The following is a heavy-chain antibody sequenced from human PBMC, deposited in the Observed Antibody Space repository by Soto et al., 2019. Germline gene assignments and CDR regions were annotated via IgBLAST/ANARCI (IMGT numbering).Heavy chain of an antibody. CDR3: AREQSGEIMTMTDAFDI. D-gene: IGHD3-16*01. J-gene: IGHJ3*02. CDR2: INAGNGNT. CDR1: GYTFTSYA. Sequence: QVQLVQSGAEVQKPGASVKVSCKASGYTFTSYAIHWVRQAPGPRLAWMGWINAGNGNTQYSQKFQGRVTITRDTSASIAYMEVSSLRSEDTAIYYCAREQSGEIMTMTDAFDIWGQGTMVTVSS. V-gene: IGHV1-3*01.